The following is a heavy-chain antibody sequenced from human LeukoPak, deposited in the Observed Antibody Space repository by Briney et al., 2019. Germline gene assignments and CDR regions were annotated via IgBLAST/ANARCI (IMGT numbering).Heavy chain of an antibody. D-gene: IGHD3-3*01. CDR2: IKLDGSEK. J-gene: IGHJ4*02. Sequence: GGSLRLSCAASGFSFSTYWMSWVRQAPGKGLEWVANIKLDGSEKNYVDSVKGRFTISRDNTKNSLYLQMNSLRVEDTAVFYCARDQYDTWSRRGNFDSWGQGTLVFVSS. CDR3: ARDQYDTWSRRGNFDS. CDR1: GFSFSTYW. V-gene: IGHV3-7*03.